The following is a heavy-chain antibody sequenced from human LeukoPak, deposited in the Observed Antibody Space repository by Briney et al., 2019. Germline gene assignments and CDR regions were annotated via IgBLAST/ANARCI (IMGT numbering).Heavy chain of an antibody. D-gene: IGHD2-8*02. CDR1: GFTFTTYG. V-gene: IGHV3-30*18. CDR3: AKELRSCTGGVCYTKYFDS. CDR2: LLHDGSDL. Sequence: GGSLRLSCAASGFTFTTYGMHWVRQAPGKGLEGVECLLHDGSDLYYADYVKGRFTISRDNSKDTLYLQMNSLRAEDTAVFYCAKELRSCTGGVCYTKYFDSWGQGTLVTVSS. J-gene: IGHJ4*02.